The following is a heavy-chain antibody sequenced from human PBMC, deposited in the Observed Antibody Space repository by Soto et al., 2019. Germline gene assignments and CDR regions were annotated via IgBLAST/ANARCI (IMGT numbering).Heavy chain of an antibody. CDR2: ISYDSTKT. CDR3: ARTRSAWPDFHYYSLDV. V-gene: IGHV3-30*03. Sequence: PGGSLRLSCAASGFTFNSYGMHWVRQGPGNGLEWVAFISYDSTKTYYADSVKGRFTISRDNSNSALYVQMNSLTGEDTAVYYCARTRSAWPDFHYYSLDVWGQGTTVTVSS. D-gene: IGHD1-26*01. CDR1: GFTFNSYG. J-gene: IGHJ6*02.